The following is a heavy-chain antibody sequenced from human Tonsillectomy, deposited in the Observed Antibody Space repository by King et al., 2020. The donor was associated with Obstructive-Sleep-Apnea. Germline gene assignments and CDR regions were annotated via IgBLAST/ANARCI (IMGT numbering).Heavy chain of an antibody. CDR1: GYTFTGYY. V-gene: IGHV1-2*02. J-gene: IGHJ5*02. Sequence: QLVQSGAEVKKPGASVKVSCKPSGYTFTGYYMHWVRQAPGQGLEWMGWINPDSGGTDYAQKFQGRVTMTRATSISTAYMELTRLRSDDTAVYYCARSGPILGVNWFDPWGQGTLVTVSS. CDR3: ARSGPILGVNWFDP. CDR2: INPDSGGT. D-gene: IGHD3-3*01.